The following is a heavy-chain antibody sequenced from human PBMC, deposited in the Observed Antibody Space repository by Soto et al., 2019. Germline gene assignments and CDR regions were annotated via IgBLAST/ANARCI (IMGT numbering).Heavy chain of an antibody. D-gene: IGHD4-17*01. J-gene: IGHJ4*02. CDR3: AKDLNDYGDYGDGGINIDY. Sequence: GGSLRLSCAASGFTFDDYAMHWVRQAPGKGLEWVSGISWNSGSIGYADSVKGRFTISRDNAKNSLYLQMNSLRAEDTALYYCAKDLNDYGDYGDGGINIDYWGQGTLVTVSS. CDR2: ISWNSGSI. V-gene: IGHV3-9*01. CDR1: GFTFDDYA.